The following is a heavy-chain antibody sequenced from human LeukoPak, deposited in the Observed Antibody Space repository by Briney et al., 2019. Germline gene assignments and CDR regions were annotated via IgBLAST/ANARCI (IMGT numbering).Heavy chain of an antibody. D-gene: IGHD3-22*01. J-gene: IGHJ4*02. CDR3: ARGDDSGYYDYFDY. CDR1: GFTVYSNY. CDR2: IYTGGNT. Sequence: GGSLRLSCAASGFTVYSNYLSWVRQAPGKGLEWVATIYTGGNTYYAASVKGRFTISRDFSKNTVFLHMNSLRAEDTAMYYCARGDDSGYYDYFDYWGQGALVTVSS. V-gene: IGHV3-53*01.